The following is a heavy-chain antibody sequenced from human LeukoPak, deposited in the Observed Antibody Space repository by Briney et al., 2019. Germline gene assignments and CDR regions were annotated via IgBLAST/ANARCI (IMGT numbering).Heavy chain of an antibody. CDR3: ARVTLVVVGGHRLNHDAFDI. J-gene: IGHJ3*02. D-gene: IGHD2-15*01. V-gene: IGHV4-59*01. CDR2: IFNSGST. Sequence: GSLRLSCAASGFTFNNAWMSWVRQAPGKGLEWVGYIFNSGSTNYNPSLKSRVTLSIDTSRKQLSLKLSSVTAADTAVYYCARVTLVVVGGHRLNHDAFDIWGQGTMVTVSS. CDR1: GFTFNNAW.